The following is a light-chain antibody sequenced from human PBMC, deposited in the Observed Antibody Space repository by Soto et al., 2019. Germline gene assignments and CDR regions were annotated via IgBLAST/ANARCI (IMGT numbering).Light chain of an antibody. CDR2: AAS. CDR1: QSISSY. Sequence: DIQMTQSPSSLSASVGDRVTITCRASQSISSYLNWYQQKPGKAPKLLIYAASSLQSGVPSRFSGSGSGTDFTLTISSLQPEDFATCYCQQSYSTPLTFGPGTKVDIK. J-gene: IGKJ3*01. CDR3: QQSYSTPLT. V-gene: IGKV1-39*01.